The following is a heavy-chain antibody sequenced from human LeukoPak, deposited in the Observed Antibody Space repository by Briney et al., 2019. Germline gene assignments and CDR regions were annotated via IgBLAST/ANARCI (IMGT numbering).Heavy chain of an antibody. J-gene: IGHJ3*01. V-gene: IGHV3-21*01. D-gene: IGHD1-7*01. Sequence: PGGSLRLSCAASGFTFSTFSTNWVRQTPGKGLEWVSAISGSGSDIYYADSVKGRFTISRDNPKRSLYLQMNSLRAEDTAVYYCARRTFPNDAFDVWGQGTVVTVSS. CDR2: ISGSGSDI. CDR1: GFTFSTFS. CDR3: ARRTFPNDAFDV.